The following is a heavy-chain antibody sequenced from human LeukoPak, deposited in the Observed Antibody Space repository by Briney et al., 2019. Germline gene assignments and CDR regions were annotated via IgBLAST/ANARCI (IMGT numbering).Heavy chain of an antibody. CDR2: TRNKANSYTT. CDR1: GFTFSDHY. J-gene: IGHJ5*02. CDR3: ASLYGSGKRWVDP. Sequence: SGGSLRLSCAASGFTFSDHYMDWVRQAPGKVLEWVGRTRNKANSYTTEYAASVKGRFTISRDDSKNSLYLQMNSLKTEDTAVYYCASLYGSGKRWVDPWGQGTLVTVSS. V-gene: IGHV3-72*01. D-gene: IGHD3-10*01.